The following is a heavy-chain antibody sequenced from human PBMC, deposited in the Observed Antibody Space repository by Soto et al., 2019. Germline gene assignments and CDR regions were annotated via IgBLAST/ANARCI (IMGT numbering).Heavy chain of an antibody. J-gene: IGHJ3*02. CDR1: GFTFSSYS. Sequence: GGSLRLSCAASGFTFSSYSMNWVRQAPGKGLEWVSSISSSSSYIYYADSVKGRFTISRDNAKNSLYLQMNSLRAEDTAVYYCATSLITIFGVVIDAFDIWGQGTMVTVSS. CDR3: ATSLITIFGVVIDAFDI. V-gene: IGHV3-21*01. D-gene: IGHD3-3*01. CDR2: ISSSSSYI.